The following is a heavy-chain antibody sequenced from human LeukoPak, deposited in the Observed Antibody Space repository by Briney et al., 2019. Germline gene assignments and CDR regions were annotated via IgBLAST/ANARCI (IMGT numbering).Heavy chain of an antibody. V-gene: IGHV3-53*01. CDR1: GFTVSSNY. J-gene: IGHJ4*02. Sequence: GGSLRLSCAASGFTVSSNYMSWVRQAPGKGLEWVSVIYSGGSTYYADSVKGRFTISRDNSKNTLYLQMNSLRAEDTAVYYCARAGVGATIRGYPPTMIDYRGQGTLVTVSS. CDR3: ARAGVGATIRGYPPTMIDY. CDR2: IYSGGST. D-gene: IGHD1-26*01.